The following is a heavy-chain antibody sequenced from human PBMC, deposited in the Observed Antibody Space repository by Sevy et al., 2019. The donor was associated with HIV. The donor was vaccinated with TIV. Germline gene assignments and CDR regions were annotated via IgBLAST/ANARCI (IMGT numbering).Heavy chain of an antibody. V-gene: IGHV3-53*01. J-gene: IGHJ6*03. CDR3: ASCIAAAGTPYYYYYMDV. CDR1: VFTVSSNY. Sequence: GGSLRLSCAASVFTVSSNYTSWVRQAPGKGLEWVSVIYSGGSTYYADSVKGRFTISRDNSKNTLYLQMNSLRAEDTAVYYCASCIAAAGTPYYYYYMDVWGKGTTVTVSS. CDR2: IYSGGST. D-gene: IGHD6-13*01.